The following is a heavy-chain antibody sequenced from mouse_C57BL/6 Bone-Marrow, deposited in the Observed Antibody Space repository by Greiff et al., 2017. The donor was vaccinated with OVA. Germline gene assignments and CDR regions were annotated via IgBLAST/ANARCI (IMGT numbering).Heavy chain of an antibody. CDR3: ARAHDGYAWFAY. CDR2: ISYDGST. CDR1: GYTITSGYY. Sequence: EVKLQESGPGLVKPSQSLTLSCSVSGYTITSGYYWNWIRQLPGNQLECMGYISYDGSTKYNQSLKNQISITRDTSKNQFFLKLNSVTTEDTATYYCARAHDGYAWFAYWGQGTLVTVSA. D-gene: IGHD2-2*01. V-gene: IGHV3-6*01. J-gene: IGHJ3*01.